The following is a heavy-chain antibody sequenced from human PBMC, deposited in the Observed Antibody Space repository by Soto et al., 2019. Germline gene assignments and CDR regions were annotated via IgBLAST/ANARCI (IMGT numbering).Heavy chain of an antibody. V-gene: IGHV4-39*07. Sequence: SETLFLTCTVSGGSISTSGYFWGWIRQPPGKGLEWIGEINHSGSTNYNPSLKSRVTISVDTSKNQFSLKLTSVTAADTAVYYCARDKITGLFDYWGQGTLVTV. D-gene: IGHD2-8*02. CDR2: INHSGST. CDR3: ARDKITGLFDY. CDR1: GGSISTSGYF. J-gene: IGHJ4*02.